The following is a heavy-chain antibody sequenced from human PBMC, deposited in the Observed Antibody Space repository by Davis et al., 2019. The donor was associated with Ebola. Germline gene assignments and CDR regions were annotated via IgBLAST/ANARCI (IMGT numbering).Heavy chain of an antibody. J-gene: IGHJ6*02. CDR3: ARVSEGWNYIYGMDV. D-gene: IGHD1-7*01. V-gene: IGHV3-21*01. CDR1: GFTFSSYS. CDR2: ISSSSSYI. Sequence: GESLKISCAASGFTFSSYSMNWVRQAPGKGLEWVSSISSSSSYIYYADSVKGRFTISRDNAKNSLYLQMNSLRDEDTAVYYCARVSEGWNYIYGMDVWGQGTTVTVSS.